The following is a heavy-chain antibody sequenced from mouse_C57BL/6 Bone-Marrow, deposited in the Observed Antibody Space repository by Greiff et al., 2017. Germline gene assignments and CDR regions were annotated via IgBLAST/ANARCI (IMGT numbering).Heavy chain of an antibody. V-gene: IGHV5-6*01. D-gene: IGHD2-3*01. CDR3: ARVYDGYLGY. J-gene: IGHJ2*01. CDR1: GFTFSSYG. Sequence: EVKLVESGGDLVKPGGSLKLSCAASGFTFSSYGMSWVRQTPDKRLEWVATISSGVSYTYYPDSVKGRFTISRDNAKNTLYLQMSSLKSEDTAMYYCARVYDGYLGYWGQGTTLTVSS. CDR2: ISSGVSYT.